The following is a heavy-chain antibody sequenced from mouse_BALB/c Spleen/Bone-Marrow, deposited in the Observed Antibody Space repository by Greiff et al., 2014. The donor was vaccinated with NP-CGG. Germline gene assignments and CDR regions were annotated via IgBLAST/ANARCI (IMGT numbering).Heavy chain of an antibody. J-gene: IGHJ3*01. CDR1: GFTFSDYY. Sequence: EVKLVESGGDLVKPGGSLRLSCAASGFTFSDYYMYWIRQTPEKRLEWVATTSDGGSYTNYADSVKGRFTISRDNAKNNLYLQMSSLKSEDTAMYYCTRGLGWFGYWGQGTLVTVSA. D-gene: IGHD4-1*01. V-gene: IGHV5-4*02. CDR2: TSDGGSYT. CDR3: TRGLGWFGY.